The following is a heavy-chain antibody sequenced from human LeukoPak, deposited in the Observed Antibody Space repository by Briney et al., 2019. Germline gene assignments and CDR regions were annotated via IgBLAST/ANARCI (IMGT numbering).Heavy chain of an antibody. D-gene: IGHD1-26*01. V-gene: IGHV4-61*01. Sequence: SETLSLTCTVSGGSVSSGSYYWSWIRQPPGKGLEWIGYIYYGGSTNYNPSLKSRVTISVDTSKNQFSLKLSSVTAADTAVYYCARESGSYYWDYWGQGTLVTVSS. CDR2: IYYGGST. J-gene: IGHJ4*02. CDR3: ARESGSYYWDY. CDR1: GGSVSSGSYY.